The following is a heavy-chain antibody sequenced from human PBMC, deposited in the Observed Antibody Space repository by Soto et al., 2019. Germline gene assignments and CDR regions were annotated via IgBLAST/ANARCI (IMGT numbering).Heavy chain of an antibody. D-gene: IGHD2-2*03. CDR3: AAQIGYGTFDY. CDR1: GFTFSSSA. CDR2: IVVGSGDT. V-gene: IGHV1-58*02. J-gene: IGHJ4*02. Sequence: QMLVAQSGPEVKKPGTSVKVSCKASGFTFSSSAMHWVRLARGQRLEWIGWIVVGSGDTKYAQEFQERVTITRDMSTDTAYMELSSLRSEDTAVYYCAAQIGYGTFDYWGQGTLVTVSS.